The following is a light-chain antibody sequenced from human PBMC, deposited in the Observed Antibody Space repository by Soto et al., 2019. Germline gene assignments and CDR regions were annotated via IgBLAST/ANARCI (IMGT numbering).Light chain of an antibody. CDR2: RNT. V-gene: IGLV1-40*01. CDR3: QSCDSSLSGSGV. CDR1: SSNIGAGYD. J-gene: IGLJ1*01. Sequence: QSALTQPPSVSGAPGQRVTISCTGSSSNIGAGYDVHWYQQLPGTAPKLLIYRNTNRPSGVPDRFSGSKSGTSASLAITGLQAEDEAGYYCQSCDSSLSGSGVFGTGTKVTVL.